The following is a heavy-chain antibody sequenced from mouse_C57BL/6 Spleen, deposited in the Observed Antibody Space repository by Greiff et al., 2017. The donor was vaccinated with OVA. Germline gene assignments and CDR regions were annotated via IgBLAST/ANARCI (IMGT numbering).Heavy chain of an antibody. CDR2: IWGVGST. CDR3: ASGYDSWFAY. J-gene: IGHJ3*01. CDR1: GFSLTSYG. Sequence: VHLVESGPGLVAPSQSLSITCTVSGFSLTSYGVDWVRQSPGKGLEWLGVIWGVGSTNYNSALKSRLSISKDNSKSQVFLKMNSLQTDDTAMYYCASGYDSWFAYWGQGTLVTVSA. D-gene: IGHD2-4*01. V-gene: IGHV2-6*01.